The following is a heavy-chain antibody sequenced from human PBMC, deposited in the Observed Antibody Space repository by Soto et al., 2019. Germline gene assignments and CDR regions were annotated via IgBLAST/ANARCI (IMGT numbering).Heavy chain of an antibody. CDR3: TRAISGGPFDY. Sequence: AGGSLRLSCSASWFIFNTHSLKLVPQTPGKGLEWVSSISRSSDHMYYADSVRGRFTISRDNAKNSLFLQMNSLRAEDTAVDYCTRAISGGPFDYWGQGALVTVSS. D-gene: IGHD2-15*01. CDR1: WFIFNTHS. J-gene: IGHJ4*02. V-gene: IGHV3-21*01. CDR2: ISRSSDHM.